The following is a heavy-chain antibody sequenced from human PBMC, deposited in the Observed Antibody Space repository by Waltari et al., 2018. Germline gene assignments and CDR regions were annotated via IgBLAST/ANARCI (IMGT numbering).Heavy chain of an antibody. J-gene: IGHJ2*01. D-gene: IGHD3-22*01. Sequence: EVQLVESRGGLIQPGGSLRLSCAASEFTVSNNYMSWVRQAPGKGLEWVQIFYSGGSNSYADSVKGRFTISRDNSKNTLYLQMNSLRAEDTAVYYCASRFDSSDYYGWYFDLWGRGTLVTVSS. CDR2: FYSGGSN. CDR1: EFTVSNNY. CDR3: ASRFDSSDYYGWYFDL. V-gene: IGHV3-53*01.